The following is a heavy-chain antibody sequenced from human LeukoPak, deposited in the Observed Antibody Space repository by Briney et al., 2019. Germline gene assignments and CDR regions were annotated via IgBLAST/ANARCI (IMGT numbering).Heavy chain of an antibody. CDR3: ANDIVVVPAAISYFDY. J-gene: IGHJ4*02. CDR2: ISSSSSYI. CDR1: GFTFSSYS. D-gene: IGHD2-2*01. Sequence: GGSLRLSCAASGFTFSSYSMNWVRQAPGKGLEWVSSISSSSSYIYYADSVKGRFTISRDNAKNSLYLQMNSLRAEDTAVYYCANDIVVVPAAISYFDYWGQGTLVTVSS. V-gene: IGHV3-21*04.